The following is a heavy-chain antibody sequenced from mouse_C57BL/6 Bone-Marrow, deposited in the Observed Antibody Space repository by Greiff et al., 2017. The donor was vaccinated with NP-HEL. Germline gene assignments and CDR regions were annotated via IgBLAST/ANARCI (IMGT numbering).Heavy chain of an antibody. CDR1: GYTFTSYW. D-gene: IGHD2-2*01. J-gene: IGHJ3*01. V-gene: IGHV1-5*01. CDR2: IYPGNSDT. Sequence: VQLQQSGTVLARPGASVKMSCKTSGYTFTSYWMHWVNQRPGQGLEWIGAIYPGNSDTSYNQKFKGKAKLTAVTSASTAYMELSSLTNEDSAVYYCTKIYYGYDGSWFAYWGQGTLVTVSA. CDR3: TKIYYGYDGSWFAY.